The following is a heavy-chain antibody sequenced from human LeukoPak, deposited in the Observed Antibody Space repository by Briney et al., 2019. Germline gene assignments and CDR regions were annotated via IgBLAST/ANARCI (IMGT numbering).Heavy chain of an antibody. J-gene: IGHJ4*02. CDR3: ATGFRDSSGYYSDY. CDR1: GYTFTGYY. D-gene: IGHD3-22*01. Sequence: GASVKVSCKASGYTFTGYYMHWVRQAPGQGLEWMGRINPNSGGTNYAQKFQGRVTMTRDTSISTAYMELSRLRSDDTAVYYCATGFRDSSGYYSDYWGQGTLVTVSS. V-gene: IGHV1-2*06. CDR2: INPNSGGT.